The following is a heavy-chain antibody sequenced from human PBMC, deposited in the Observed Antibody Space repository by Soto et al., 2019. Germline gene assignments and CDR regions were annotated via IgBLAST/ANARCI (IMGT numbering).Heavy chain of an antibody. D-gene: IGHD3-9*01. Sequence: GESLKISCKGSGYSFTSYWIGWVRQMPGKGLEWMGIIYPGDSDTRYSPSFQGQVPISADKSISTAYLQRSSLKASDTAMYYCALRYFDWSYSYYYGMDVWGQGTTVTVSS. CDR1: GYSFTSYW. J-gene: IGHJ6*02. CDR3: ALRYFDWSYSYYYGMDV. V-gene: IGHV5-51*01. CDR2: IYPGDSDT.